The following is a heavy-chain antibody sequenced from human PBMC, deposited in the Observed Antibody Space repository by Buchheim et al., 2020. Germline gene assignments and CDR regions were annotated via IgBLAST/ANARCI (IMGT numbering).Heavy chain of an antibody. V-gene: IGHV4-39*07. CDR3: ARDTYYDFWSGSNGTFDY. CDR2: IYYSGST. Sequence: QLQLQESGPGLVKPSETLSLTCTVSGGSISSSSYYWGWIRQPPGKGLEWIGSIYYSGSTYYSPSLKSRVTMSVDTSKTQFSLKVSSVTAADTAVYFCARDTYYDFWSGSNGTFDYWGQGTL. D-gene: IGHD3-3*01. CDR1: GGSISSSSYY. J-gene: IGHJ4*02.